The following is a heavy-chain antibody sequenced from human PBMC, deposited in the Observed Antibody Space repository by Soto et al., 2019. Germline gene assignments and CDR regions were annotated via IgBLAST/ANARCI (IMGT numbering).Heavy chain of an antibody. CDR3: AREGIAAATYNWFDP. D-gene: IGHD6-13*01. CDR1: GFTFSSYG. CDR2: IWYDGSNK. Sequence: QVQLVESGGGVVQPGRSLRLSCAASGFTFSSYGMHWVRQAPAKGLEWVAVIWYDGSNKYYADSVKGRFTISRDNSKNTLYLQMNSLRAEDTAVYYCAREGIAAATYNWFDPWGQGTLVTVSS. V-gene: IGHV3-33*01. J-gene: IGHJ5*02.